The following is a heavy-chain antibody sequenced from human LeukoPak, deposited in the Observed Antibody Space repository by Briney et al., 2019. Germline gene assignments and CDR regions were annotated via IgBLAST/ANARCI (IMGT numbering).Heavy chain of an antibody. J-gene: IGHJ4*02. CDR3: ARHQEAFDY. CDR1: GYSFTSNY. CDR2: IYPRDGST. Sequence: ASVKVSCKASGYSFTSNYIHWVRQAPGQGLEWMGMIYPRDGSTSYAQKFQGRVTVTRDTSTSTVHMELSGLRSEDTAVYYCARHQEAFDYWGQGTLVTVSS. V-gene: IGHV1-46*01.